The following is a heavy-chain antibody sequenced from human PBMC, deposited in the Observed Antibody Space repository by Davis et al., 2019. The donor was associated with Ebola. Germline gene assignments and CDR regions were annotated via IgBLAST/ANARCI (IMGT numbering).Heavy chain of an antibody. CDR1: GGTFSSYA. CDR2: IIPIFGTA. Sequence: SVKVSCKASGGTFSSYAISWVRQAPGQGLEWMGGIIPIFGTANYAQKFQGRVTITADESTSTAYMELSSLRSEDTAVYYCAGDRWELRSGYYFDYWGQGTLVTVSS. D-gene: IGHD1-26*01. CDR3: AGDRWELRSGYYFDY. J-gene: IGHJ4*02. V-gene: IGHV1-69*13.